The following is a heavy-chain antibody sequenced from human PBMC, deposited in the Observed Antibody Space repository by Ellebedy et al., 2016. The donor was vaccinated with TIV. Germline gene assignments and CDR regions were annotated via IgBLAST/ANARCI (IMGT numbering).Heavy chain of an antibody. CDR2: IYYSGST. Sequence: MPSETLSLTCTVSGGSISSYYWSWIRQPPGKGLEWIGYIYYSGSTNYNPSLKSRFTISVDTSKNQFSLKLSSVTAADTAVYYCARALGYCSGGSCYEVRLDYWGQGTLVTVSS. CDR3: ARALGYCSGGSCYEVRLDY. CDR1: GGSISSYY. D-gene: IGHD2-15*01. J-gene: IGHJ4*02. V-gene: IGHV4-59*01.